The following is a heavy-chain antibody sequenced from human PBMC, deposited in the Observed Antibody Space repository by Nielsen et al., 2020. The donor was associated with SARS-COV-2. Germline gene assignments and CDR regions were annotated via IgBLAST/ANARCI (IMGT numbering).Heavy chain of an antibody. CDR3: ARASTWYSGEDYYFDY. CDR1: GYTFSSYG. D-gene: IGHD2-15*01. J-gene: IGHJ4*02. CDR2: ISGYNGIT. V-gene: IGHV1-18*01. Sequence: ASVKVSCKASGYTFSSYGVSWVRQAPGQGLEWMGWISGYNGITHYAQKLQGRVTLTTDTSTSTAYMDLRNLRSDDTVVYFCARASTWYSGEDYYFDYWGQGTLVTVSS.